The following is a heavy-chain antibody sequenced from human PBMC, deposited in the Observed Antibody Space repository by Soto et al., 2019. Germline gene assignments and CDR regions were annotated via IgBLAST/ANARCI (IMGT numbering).Heavy chain of an antibody. V-gene: IGHV1-8*01. CDR2: MNPNSGNT. CDR3: ARGHYDFWSGSYYYYGMDV. D-gene: IGHD3-3*01. J-gene: IGHJ6*02. CDR1: GYTFTSYD. Sequence: GASVKVSCKASGYTFTSYDINWVRQATGQGLEWMGWMNPNSGNTGYAQKFRGRVTMTRNTSISTAYMELSSLRSEDTAVYYCARGHYDFWSGSYYYYGMDVWGQGTTVTVSS.